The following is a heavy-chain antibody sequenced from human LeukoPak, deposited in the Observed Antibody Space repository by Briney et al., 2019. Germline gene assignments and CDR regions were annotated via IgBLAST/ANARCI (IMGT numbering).Heavy chain of an antibody. CDR3: ARGPVPAATYYYYGMDV. CDR1: GYTFTGYY. J-gene: IGHJ6*02. V-gene: IGHV1-2*02. D-gene: IGHD2-2*01. CDR2: INPNSGGT. Sequence: ASVKVSCKASGYTFTGYYMHWVRQAPGQGLEWMGWINPNSGGTNYAQKFQGRVTMTRNTSISTAYMELSRLRSDDTAVYYCARGPVPAATYYYYGMDVWGQGTTVTVSS.